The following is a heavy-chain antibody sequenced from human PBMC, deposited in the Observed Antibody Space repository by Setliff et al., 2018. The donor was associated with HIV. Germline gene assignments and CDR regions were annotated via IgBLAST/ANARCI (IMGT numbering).Heavy chain of an antibody. CDR3: ARHRDPPGTSWIYYYYYMDL. V-gene: IGHV4-39*01. D-gene: IGHD6-13*01. CDR2: IYYSGST. CDR1: GASISRSSYY. Sequence: SETLSLTCTVSGASISRSSYYWGWIRQPPGKGLEWIGSIYYSGSTYYNPSLKSRVTISVDTSKNQFSLRLSSVTAADTGVYYCARHRDPPGTSWIYYYYYMDLGGEGTTVTVS. J-gene: IGHJ6*03.